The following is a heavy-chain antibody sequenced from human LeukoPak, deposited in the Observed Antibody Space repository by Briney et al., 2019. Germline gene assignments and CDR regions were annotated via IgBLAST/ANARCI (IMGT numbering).Heavy chain of an antibody. V-gene: IGHV3-23*01. D-gene: IGHD3-3*01. CDR3: AKDLGSYYDFWSGYNY. J-gene: IGHJ4*02. CDR1: GFTFSSYA. Sequence: GGPLRLSCAASGFTFSSYAMSWVRQAPGKGLEWVSAISGSGGSTYYADSVKGRFTISRDNSKNTLCLQMNSLRAEDTAVYYCAKDLGSYYDFWSGYNYWGQGTLVTVSS. CDR2: ISGSGGST.